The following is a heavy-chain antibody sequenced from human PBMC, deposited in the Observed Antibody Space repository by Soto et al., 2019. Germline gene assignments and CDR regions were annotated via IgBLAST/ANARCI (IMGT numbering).Heavy chain of an antibody. D-gene: IGHD3-3*01. Sequence: SETLSLTCTVSGGSISSYYWSWIRQPPGKGLEWIGYIYYSGSTNYNPSLKSRVTISVDTSKNQFSLKLSSVTAADTAVDYCARTPSGEDYDFWSGPTPYFDYWGQGTLVTVSS. CDR1: GGSISSYY. V-gene: IGHV4-59*01. CDR3: ARTPSGEDYDFWSGPTPYFDY. CDR2: IYYSGST. J-gene: IGHJ4*02.